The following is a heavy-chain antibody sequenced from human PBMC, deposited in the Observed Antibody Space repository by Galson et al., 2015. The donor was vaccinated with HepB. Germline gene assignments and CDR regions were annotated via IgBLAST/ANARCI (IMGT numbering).Heavy chain of an antibody. CDR2: INPSGGST. J-gene: IGHJ4*02. CDR1: GYTFTSYY. CDR3: ARGDIVVVPAAMSSLLQIDY. Sequence: SVKVSCKASGYTFTSYYMHWVRQAPGQGLEWMGIINPSGGSTSYAQKFQGRVTMTRDTSTSTVYMELSSLRSEDTAVYYCARGDIVVVPAAMSSLLQIDYWGQGTLVTVSS. V-gene: IGHV1-46*03. D-gene: IGHD2-2*01.